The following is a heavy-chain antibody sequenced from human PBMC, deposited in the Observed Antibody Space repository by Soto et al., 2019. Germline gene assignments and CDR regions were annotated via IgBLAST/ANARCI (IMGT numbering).Heavy chain of an antibody. CDR3: ARAIAARVRYFDY. V-gene: IGHV4-4*02. J-gene: IGHJ4*02. CDR2: IYHSGST. CDR1: GGSISSSNW. Sequence: SETLSLTCAVSGGSISSSNWWSWVRQPPGKGLEWIGEIYHSGSTNYNPSLKSRVTISVDKSKNQFSLKLSSVTAADTAVYYCARAIAARVRYFDYWGQGTLVTVS. D-gene: IGHD6-6*01.